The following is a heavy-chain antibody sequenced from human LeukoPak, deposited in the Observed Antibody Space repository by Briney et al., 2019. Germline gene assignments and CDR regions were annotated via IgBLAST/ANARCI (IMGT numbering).Heavy chain of an antibody. J-gene: IGHJ4*02. V-gene: IGHV1-18*01. Sequence: ASVNVSCKTSGYTFSSYGITWVRQAPGQGREGMGWISAYGHTKLARNLQARVTVTIDTSTTTAYMELRSLSSDDTAVYFCARETASGYLGFDFWGQGTLVTVSS. CDR2: ISAYGHT. CDR1: GYTFSSYG. D-gene: IGHD3-3*01. CDR3: ARETASGYLGFDF.